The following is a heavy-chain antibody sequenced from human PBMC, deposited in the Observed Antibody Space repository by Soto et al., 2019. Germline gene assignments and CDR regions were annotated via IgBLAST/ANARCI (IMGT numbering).Heavy chain of an antibody. Sequence: GGSLRLSCAASGFTFSDYYMSWIRQAPGKGLEWVSYISSSGSTIYYADSVKGRFTISRDNAKNSLYLQMNSLRAEDTAVYYCARDLVWFGEFLDPFDIWGQGTMVTVSS. D-gene: IGHD3-10*01. J-gene: IGHJ3*02. CDR2: ISSSGSTI. V-gene: IGHV3-11*01. CDR3: ARDLVWFGEFLDPFDI. CDR1: GFTFSDYY.